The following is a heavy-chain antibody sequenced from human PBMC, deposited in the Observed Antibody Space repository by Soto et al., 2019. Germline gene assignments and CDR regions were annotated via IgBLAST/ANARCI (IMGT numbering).Heavy chain of an antibody. Sequence: QVPLVQSGAEVKKPGSSVPVSCNASGGTFSSYAIHWVRQAPGQGLEWMGGIIPMYGPAKYAQRFQGRVTITADESTTTVYMELTSLTSQDTAVYYCAKVTSMVRGVIDNWFDPWGHGTLVTVSS. CDR2: IIPMYGPA. J-gene: IGHJ5*02. V-gene: IGHV1-69*01. CDR3: AKVTSMVRGVIDNWFDP. D-gene: IGHD3-10*01. CDR1: GGTFSSYA.